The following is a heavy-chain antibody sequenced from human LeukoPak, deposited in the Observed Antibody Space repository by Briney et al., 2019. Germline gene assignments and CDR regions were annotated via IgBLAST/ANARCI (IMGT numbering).Heavy chain of an antibody. D-gene: IGHD2-21*02. CDR2: IIPIFGTA. Sequence: ASVKVSCKASGGTFSSYAISWVRQAPGQGLEWMGGIIPIFGTANYAQKFQGRVTITADESTSTAYMELSSLRSEDTAVYYCARPPQNGVGDCPVTYWGKETLFT. CDR1: GGTFSSYA. CDR3: ARPPQNGVGDCPVTY. J-gene: IGHJ4*02. V-gene: IGHV1-69*13.